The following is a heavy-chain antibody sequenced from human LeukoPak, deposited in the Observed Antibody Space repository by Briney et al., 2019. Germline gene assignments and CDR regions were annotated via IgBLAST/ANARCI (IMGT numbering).Heavy chain of an antibody. V-gene: IGHV1-18*01. CDR3: ARDFEHCTTSSCYALFYY. Sequence: GASVKVSCKASGYTLTNYGLSWVRQAPGQGLEWMGWISAYNGDTHYAQTVQGRVTMTRDTSTSTAYMELRSLRSDDTAVYYCARDFEHCTTSSCYALFYYWGQGTLVTVSS. J-gene: IGHJ4*02. CDR2: ISAYNGDT. CDR1: GYTLTNYG. D-gene: IGHD2-2*01.